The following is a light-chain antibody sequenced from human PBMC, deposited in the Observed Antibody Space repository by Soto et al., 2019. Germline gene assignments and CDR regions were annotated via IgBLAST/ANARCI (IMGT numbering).Light chain of an antibody. CDR1: QSVGTY. CDR2: SAS. V-gene: IGKV3-15*01. J-gene: IGKJ2*01. Sequence: EIVMTQSPATLSVSPRERATLSCTASQSVGTYLAWYQQGPGQAPRLLIYSASTRTTGVPARFSGSGAGTDFTLTISSLQSEDLVMYYCQQYSNWPVTFGRGTKLAIK. CDR3: QQYSNWPVT.